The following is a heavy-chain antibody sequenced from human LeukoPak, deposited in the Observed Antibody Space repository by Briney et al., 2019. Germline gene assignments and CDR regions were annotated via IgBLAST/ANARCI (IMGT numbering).Heavy chain of an antibody. D-gene: IGHD1-26*01. CDR1: GYTFTGYY. J-gene: IGHJ4*02. CDR3: ARDLVRGSYYPFDY. CDR2: INTNSGGT. Sequence: ASVKVSCKASGYTFTGYYMYWVRQAPGQGLEWMGWINTNSGGTNYAQKFEGRVTMTRDTSISTAYMELTRLRSDDTAVYYCARDLVRGSYYPFDYWAQGTLVTVSS. V-gene: IGHV1-2*02.